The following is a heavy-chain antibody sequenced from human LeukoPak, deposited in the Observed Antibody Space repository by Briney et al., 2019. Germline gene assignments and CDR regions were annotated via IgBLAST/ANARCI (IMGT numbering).Heavy chain of an antibody. CDR1: GFTFSSYG. Sequence: PGGSLRLSCAASGFTFSSYGMHWVRQAPGKGLEWVAFIRYDGSNKYYADSVEGRFTISRDNAKNSLYLQMNSLRAEDTAVYYCARGDFRSGADAFDIWGQGTMVTVSS. J-gene: IGHJ3*02. D-gene: IGHD3-3*01. CDR3: ARGDFRSGADAFDI. CDR2: IRYDGSNK. V-gene: IGHV3-30*02.